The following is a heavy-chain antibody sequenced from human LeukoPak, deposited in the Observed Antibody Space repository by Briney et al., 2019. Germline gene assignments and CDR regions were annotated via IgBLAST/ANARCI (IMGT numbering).Heavy chain of an antibody. J-gene: IGHJ4*02. D-gene: IGHD4-23*01. V-gene: IGHV3-NL1*01. CDR3: AREGDYGGPPGYFDY. CDR2: ISVGSDVI. CDR1: GFIFSSYG. Sequence: PGGSLRLSCAASGFIFSSYGMHWVRQAPGKGLEWVSAISVGSDVIYYADSVKGRFTISRDNSKNTLYLQMNSLRAEDTAVYYCAREGDYGGPPGYFDYWGQGTLVTVSS.